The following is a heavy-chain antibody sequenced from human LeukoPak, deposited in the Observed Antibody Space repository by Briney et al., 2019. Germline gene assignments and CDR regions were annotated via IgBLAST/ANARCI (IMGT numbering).Heavy chain of an antibody. V-gene: IGHV3-21*01. D-gene: IGHD1-26*01. Sequence: GGSLRLSGAASGSTFSSYSMNWVRQAPGKGLEWVSSISSSSSYIYYADSVKGRFTISRDNAKNSLYLQMNSLRAEDTAVYYCARGKVGATNYYGMDVWGQGTTVTVSS. CDR1: GSTFSSYS. J-gene: IGHJ6*02. CDR3: ARGKVGATNYYGMDV. CDR2: ISSSSSYI.